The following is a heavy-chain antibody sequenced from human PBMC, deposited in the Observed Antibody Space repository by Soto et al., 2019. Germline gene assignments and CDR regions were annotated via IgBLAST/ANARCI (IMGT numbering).Heavy chain of an antibody. CDR2: IYYSGST. D-gene: IGHD4-17*01. V-gene: IGHV4-31*03. J-gene: IGHJ2*01. CDR3: PRDPGDYHTDWYFDL. CDR1: SGSISSGGYY. Sequence: QVQLQESGPGLVKPSQPLSLTCTVSSGSISSGGYYWSWIRQHPGKGVEWIGYIYYSGSTNYNPSLKSRVTLPVDASQTQFPLKLSSVTPPDKAVYYCPRDPGDYHTDWYFDLWGRGTLVTVSS.